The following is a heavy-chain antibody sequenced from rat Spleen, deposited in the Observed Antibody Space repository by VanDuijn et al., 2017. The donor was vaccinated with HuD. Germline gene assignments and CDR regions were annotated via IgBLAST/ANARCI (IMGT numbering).Heavy chain of an antibody. V-gene: IGHV5S13*01. CDR3: ARRGNSVYWNFDF. D-gene: IGHD4-4*01. J-gene: IGHJ1*01. CDR1: GFTFSNYG. Sequence: EVQLVESGGGLVQPGRSLKLSCAASGFTFSNYGMAWVRQAPTKGLEWVASISNDGGNAYYRDSVKGRFTISRDNAKNTLYLQMNSLRSEDTATYYCARRGNSVYWNFDFWGPGTMVTVSS. CDR2: ISNDGGNA.